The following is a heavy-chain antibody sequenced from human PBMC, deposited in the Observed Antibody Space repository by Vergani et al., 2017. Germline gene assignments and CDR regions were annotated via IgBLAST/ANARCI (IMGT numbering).Heavy chain of an antibody. CDR2: INPSGGHT. D-gene: IGHD3-9*01. Sequence: QVQLEQSGAEVRRPGASVKVSCKASRYTITDYYMHWVRQAPGQGLEWMGIINPSGGHTNYAQKFQGRVTMTRDTSTSTVYMELSSLRSEDTAIYYCARGDYGILTGYRYWGQGTLVTVSA. CDR3: ARGDYGILTGYRY. CDR1: RYTITDYY. V-gene: IGHV1-46*03. J-gene: IGHJ4*02.